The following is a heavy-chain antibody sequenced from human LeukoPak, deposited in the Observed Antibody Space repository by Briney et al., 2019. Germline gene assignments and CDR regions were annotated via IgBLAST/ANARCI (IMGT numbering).Heavy chain of an antibody. J-gene: IGHJ4*02. V-gene: IGHV1-8*01. CDR2: MNSNSGNT. CDR3: AMGIAAGNTPVDY. Sequence: ASVKVSCKASGYTFTSYGINWVRQATGQGLEWMGWMNSNSGNTGYAQKFQGRVTMTRNTSISTAYMELSSLRSEDTAVYYCAMGIAAGNTPVDYWGQGTLVTVSS. D-gene: IGHD6-13*01. CDR1: GYTFTSYG.